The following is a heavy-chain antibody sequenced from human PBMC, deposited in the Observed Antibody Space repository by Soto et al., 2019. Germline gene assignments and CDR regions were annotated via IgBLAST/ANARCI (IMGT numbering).Heavy chain of an antibody. V-gene: IGHV1-69*08. CDR3: ARDVTAMEALYHYDT. J-gene: IGHJ5*02. Sequence: QLQLVQSGAAVKKPGSSVKVSCKASGGTLNTYTISWVRQAPGQGLEWMGSILPFIVRTNYAKKFQGRVTITADQSTSTMELSGLRSEDTALYFCARDVTAMEALYHYDTWGQGTLVTVSS. CDR2: ILPFIVRT. D-gene: IGHD5-18*01. CDR1: GGTLNTYT.